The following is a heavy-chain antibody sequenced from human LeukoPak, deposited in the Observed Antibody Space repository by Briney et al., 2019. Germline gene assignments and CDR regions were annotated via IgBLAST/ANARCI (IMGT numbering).Heavy chain of an antibody. CDR1: GYTFTSCD. V-gene: IGHV1-8*01. J-gene: IGHJ5*02. CDR3: AREHNWDYVGDRRFDP. Sequence: ASVKVSCKASGYTFTSCDINWVRQATGHGLEWMGWMKPNSGNTGYAQKFQGRVTMTRNTSISTAYMELSSLTSEDTAVYYCAREHNWDYVGDRRFDPWGQGTLVTVSS. CDR2: MKPNSGNT. D-gene: IGHD1-7*01.